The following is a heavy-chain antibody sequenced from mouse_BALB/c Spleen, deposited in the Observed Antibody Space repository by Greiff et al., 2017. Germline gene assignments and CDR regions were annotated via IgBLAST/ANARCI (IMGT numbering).Heavy chain of an antibody. CDR1: GFTFSSYA. D-gene: IGHD1-1*01. Sequence: DVMLVESGGGLVKPGGSLKLSCAASGFTFSSYAMSWVRQTPEKRLEWVASISSGGSTYYPDSVKGRFTISRDNARNILYLQMSSLRSEDTAMYYCARGGGPFTTVVADWYFDVWGAGTTVTVSS. V-gene: IGHV5-6-5*01. CDR3: ARGGGPFTTVVADWYFDV. J-gene: IGHJ1*01. CDR2: ISSGGST.